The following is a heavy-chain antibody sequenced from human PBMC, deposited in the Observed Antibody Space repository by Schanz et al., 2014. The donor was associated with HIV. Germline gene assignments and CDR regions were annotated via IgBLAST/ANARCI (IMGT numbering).Heavy chain of an antibody. D-gene: IGHD3-22*01. CDR3: AKDRNHYDSRYRGKGNYYYYYGMDV. V-gene: IGHV3-30*18. J-gene: IGHJ6*02. CDR2: IWFDGRNK. CDR1: GFSFDTFG. Sequence: QVQLVESGGGVVQPGRSLRLSCAGSGFSFDTFGIHWVRQAPGKGLEWLAVIWFDGRNKYYADSVKGRFTISRDNSKNTLYLQMKSLRPEDTAVYYCAKDRNHYDSRYRGKGNYYYYYGMDVWGQGTTVTVSS.